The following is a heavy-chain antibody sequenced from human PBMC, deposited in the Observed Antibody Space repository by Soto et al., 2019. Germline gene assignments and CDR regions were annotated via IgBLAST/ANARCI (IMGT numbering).Heavy chain of an antibody. V-gene: IGHV3-21*01. CDR1: GFTFISYS. J-gene: IGHJ3*02. Sequence: EVQLVESGGGLVKPGGSLRLSCAASGFTFISYSMNWVRQAPGKGREWVSSISSSSSYIYYADSVKGRFTISRDNAKNSLYLQMNSLRAEDTAVYYCAFGGVIAITDAFDIWGQGTMVTVSS. CDR2: ISSSSSYI. CDR3: AFGGVIAITDAFDI. D-gene: IGHD3-16*02.